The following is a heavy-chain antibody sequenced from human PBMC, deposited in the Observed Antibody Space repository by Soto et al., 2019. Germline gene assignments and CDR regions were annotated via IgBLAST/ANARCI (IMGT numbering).Heavy chain of an antibody. CDR3: ARYGVAAFYYYYGMDV. CDR2: IYYSGST. D-gene: IGHD2-15*01. V-gene: IGHV4-59*01. CDR1: GGSISSYY. Sequence: PSETLSLTCTVSGGSISSYYWSWIRQPPGKGLEWIGYIYYSGSTNYNPSLKSRVTISVDTSKNQFSLKLSSVTAADTAVYYYARYGVAAFYYYYGMDVWGQGTTVTVSS. J-gene: IGHJ6*02.